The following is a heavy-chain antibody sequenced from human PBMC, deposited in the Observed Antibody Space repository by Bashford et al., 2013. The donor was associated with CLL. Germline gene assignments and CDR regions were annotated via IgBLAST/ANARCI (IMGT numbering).Heavy chain of an antibody. CDR2: ISFDGSQR. V-gene: IGHV3-30*18. J-gene: IGHJ6*03. CDR3: AKGDSSGNYMDV. CDR1: GFVFDRFG. D-gene: IGHD6-19*01. Sequence: GGSLRLSCTASGFVFDRFGMHWVRQAPGKGLEWTAVISFDGSQRYYVDSVKGRFSISRDNSKGTVTLQMDSLRPDDTAIYLCAKGDSSGNYMDVWGKGITVTVSS.